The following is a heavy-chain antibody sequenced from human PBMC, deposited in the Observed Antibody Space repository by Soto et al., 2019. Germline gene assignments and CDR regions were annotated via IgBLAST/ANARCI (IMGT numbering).Heavy chain of an antibody. J-gene: IGHJ6*02. Sequence: ASVKVSCKASGGTFSNYAISWVRQAPGQGLEWVGGIIPMFGTSNYAQNFQGRVSITADESTSTAYMELSSLRSEDTAVYYCARGVRTGFYGMDVWGQGTAVTVSS. CDR1: GGTFSNYA. D-gene: IGHD3-10*01. V-gene: IGHV1-69*13. CDR3: ARGVRTGFYGMDV. CDR2: IIPMFGTS.